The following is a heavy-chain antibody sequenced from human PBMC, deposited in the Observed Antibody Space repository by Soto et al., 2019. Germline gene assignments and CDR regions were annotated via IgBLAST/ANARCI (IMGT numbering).Heavy chain of an antibody. CDR1: GYTFTGYY. Sequence: QVQLVQSGAEVKKPGASVKVSCKASGYTFTGYYMHWVRQAPGQGLEWIGWINPNSGGTNYAQKFQGRVTMTRDTSISTAYMELSRLRSDDTAVYYCATYCSGGSCYKSEAFDIWGQGTMVTVSS. J-gene: IGHJ3*02. D-gene: IGHD2-15*01. CDR2: INPNSGGT. CDR3: ATYCSGGSCYKSEAFDI. V-gene: IGHV1-2*02.